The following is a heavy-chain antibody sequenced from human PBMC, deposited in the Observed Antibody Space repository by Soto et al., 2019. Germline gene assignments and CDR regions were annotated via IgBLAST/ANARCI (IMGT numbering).Heavy chain of an antibody. CDR1: GGSITNYY. Sequence: QVQLQESGPGLVKPSETLSLTCTVSGGSITNYYCSWFRQPPGKGLEWIGYIKYNGDSAYNLSLKQRVTTSMDTTNTQFSLMLESVTATDTAVYYCARHGFGSLHGLVDVWGQGTTVIVSS. V-gene: IGHV4-59*08. CDR3: ARHGFGSLHGLVDV. CDR2: IKYNGDS. J-gene: IGHJ6*02. D-gene: IGHD3-10*01.